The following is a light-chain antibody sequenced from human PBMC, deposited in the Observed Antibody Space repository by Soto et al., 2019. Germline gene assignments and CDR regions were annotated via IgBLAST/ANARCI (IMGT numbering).Light chain of an antibody. Sequence: EIVVTQSPLSLPVTPGEPASISCNASQSLLHSNGNNYVDWYLQKPGQSPHLLIFLASNRASGVPDRLIGGGSTTAFELKISRVEADDVGVYYCMQALQPPITFGQRTRLEIK. CDR1: QSLLHSNGNNY. CDR2: LAS. J-gene: IGKJ5*01. V-gene: IGKV2-28*01. CDR3: MQALQPPIT.